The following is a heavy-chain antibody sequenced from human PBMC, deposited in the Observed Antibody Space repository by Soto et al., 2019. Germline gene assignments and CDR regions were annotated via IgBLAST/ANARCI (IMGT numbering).Heavy chain of an antibody. CDR2: IYYSGST. CDR1: GGSISSYY. Sequence: SETLSLTCTVSGGSISSYYWSWIRQPPGKGLEWIGYIYYSGSTNYNPSLKSRVTISVDTSKNQFSLKLSSVTAADTAVYYCAGHDALSYYGGYFDYWGQGTLVTVSS. CDR3: AGHDALSYYGGYFDY. J-gene: IGHJ4*02. V-gene: IGHV4-59*08. D-gene: IGHD4-17*01.